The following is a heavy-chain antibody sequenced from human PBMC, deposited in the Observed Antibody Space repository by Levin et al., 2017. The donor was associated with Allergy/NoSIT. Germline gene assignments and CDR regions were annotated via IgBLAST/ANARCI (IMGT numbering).Heavy chain of an antibody. V-gene: IGHV3-48*02. D-gene: IGHD5-24*01. J-gene: IGHJ4*02. CDR1: GFTFSSYS. Sequence: GESLKISCAASGFTFSSYSMNWVRQAPGKGLEWVSYISSSSSTIYYADSVKGRFTISRDNAKNSLYLQMNSLRDEDTAVYYCEMATTIWGQGTLVTVSS. CDR3: EMATTI. CDR2: ISSSSSTI.